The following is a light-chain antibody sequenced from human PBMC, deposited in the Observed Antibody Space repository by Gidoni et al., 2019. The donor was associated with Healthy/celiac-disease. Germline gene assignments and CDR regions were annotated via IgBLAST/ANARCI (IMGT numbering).Light chain of an antibody. Sequence: EIVLTQSPATLSLSPGERATLSCRASQSVSSYLAWYQQKPGQAPRLLIYDGSNRATGSPDRFSGSGAGTDFTVTISSLEPEDFAVYYCQQRSNWPRYSFGQGTKLEIK. J-gene: IGKJ2*03. V-gene: IGKV3-11*01. CDR2: DGS. CDR1: QSVSSY. CDR3: QQRSNWPRYS.